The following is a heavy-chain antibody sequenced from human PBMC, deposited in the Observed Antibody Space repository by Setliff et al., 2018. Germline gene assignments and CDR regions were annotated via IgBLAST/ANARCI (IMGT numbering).Heavy chain of an antibody. V-gene: IGHV4-59*08. D-gene: IGHD1-26*01. CDR3: ARSGVGYYYYYMDV. Sequence: SETLSLTCTVSGGSISGYYWSWIRQPPGKELEWIGYIYYTGTTNYNPSLKSRVTLSVDTSKNQFSLKVSSVTAADTAVYYCARSGVGYYYYYMDVWGKGTTVTVSS. CDR2: IYYTGTT. J-gene: IGHJ6*03. CDR1: GGSISGYY.